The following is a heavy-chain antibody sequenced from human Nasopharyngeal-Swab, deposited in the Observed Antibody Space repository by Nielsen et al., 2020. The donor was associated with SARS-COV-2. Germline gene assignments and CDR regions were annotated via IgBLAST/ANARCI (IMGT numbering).Heavy chain of an antibody. CDR2: ISSEGSAI. J-gene: IGHJ4*02. CDR3: AREGHSSGHAGGFDD. Sequence: VRQAPGKGLEWVAGISSEGSAIHYADNVKDRFSISRDNSKDSLYLQMNSLRVEDTALYYCAREGHSSGHAGGFDDWGQGTLVTVSS. V-gene: IGHV3-30-3*01. D-gene: IGHD3-22*01.